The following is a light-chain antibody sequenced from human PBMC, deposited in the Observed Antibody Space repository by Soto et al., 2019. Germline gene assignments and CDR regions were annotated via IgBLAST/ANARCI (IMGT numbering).Light chain of an antibody. Sequence: QSVLTQAPSVSGAPGQRVTISCAGSSSNIGAGYDVHWYQQLPGTAPKVLIYDNSNQPSGVPDRFSGSKSGTPASLAITGLQAEDEADYYCQSYDSSLSGYVFGTGTKVTVL. CDR2: DNS. CDR3: QSYDSSLSGYV. J-gene: IGLJ1*01. V-gene: IGLV1-40*01. CDR1: SSNIGAGYD.